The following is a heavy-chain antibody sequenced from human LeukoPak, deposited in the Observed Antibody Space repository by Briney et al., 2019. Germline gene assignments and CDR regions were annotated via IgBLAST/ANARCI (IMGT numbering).Heavy chain of an antibody. V-gene: IGHV1-69*01. J-gene: IGHJ4*02. D-gene: IGHD2-2*01. CDR3: ATSKGYCSSTSCSFAYFDY. CDR1: GGTFSSYA. CDR2: IIPIFGTA. Sequence: SVKVSCKASGGTFSSYAISWVRQAPGQGLEWMGGIIPIFGTANYAQKFQGRVTITSDESTSTAYMELSSLRSEDTAVYYCATSKGYCSSTSCSFAYFDYWGQGTLVTVSS.